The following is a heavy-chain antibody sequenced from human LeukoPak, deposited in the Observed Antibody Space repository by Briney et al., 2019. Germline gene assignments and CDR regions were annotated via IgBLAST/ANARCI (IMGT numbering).Heavy chain of an antibody. CDR2: IYTSGST. D-gene: IGHD3-22*01. V-gene: IGHV4-61*02. CDR3: ARDHDYYDSSGYFDY. J-gene: IGHJ4*02. CDR1: GGSISSGSYY. Sequence: SQTLSLTCTVSGGSISSGSYYWSWIRQPAGKGLEWIGRIYTSGSTNYNPSLKSRVTISVDTSKNQFSLKLSSVTAADTAVYYCARDHDYYDSSGYFDYWGQGTLVTVSS.